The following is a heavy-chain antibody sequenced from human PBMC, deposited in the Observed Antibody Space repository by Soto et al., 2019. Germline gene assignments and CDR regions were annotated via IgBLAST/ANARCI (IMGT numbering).Heavy chain of an antibody. D-gene: IGHD6-19*01. CDR3: TREQSDDNYFDP. CDR1: GYTFTSYG. Sequence: GASVKVSCKASGYTFTSYGISWVRQAPGHGLEWMGWISAYNGNTNYAQKLQGRVTMTTDKSKSQFSLRLISVTAADTAVYYCTREQSDDNYFDPWGQGTLVTVSS. J-gene: IGHJ5*02. V-gene: IGHV1-18*04. CDR2: ISAYNGNT.